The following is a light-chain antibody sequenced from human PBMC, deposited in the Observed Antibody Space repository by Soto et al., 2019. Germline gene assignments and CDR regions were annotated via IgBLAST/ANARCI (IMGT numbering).Light chain of an antibody. V-gene: IGKV3-15*01. CDR2: GAS. Sequence: EIVLTQSPATLSVSPGERATLSCRASQSVRSNLAWFQQKPGQTLRPLIYGASTRATGIPARFSGSGSGTESTLTISSLQSEDFGVYYCQQYNKWPLNFGPGNQVPIK. CDR1: QSVRSN. J-gene: IGKJ3*01. CDR3: QQYNKWPLN.